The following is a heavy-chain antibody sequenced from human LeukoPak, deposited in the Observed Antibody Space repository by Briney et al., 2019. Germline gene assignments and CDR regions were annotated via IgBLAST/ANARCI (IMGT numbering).Heavy chain of an antibody. CDR1: GYTFTSYD. CDR3: ARVDCSSTSCYGNWFDP. J-gene: IGHJ5*02. V-gene: IGHV1-8*03. D-gene: IGHD2-2*01. CDR2: MNPNSGNT. Sequence: ASVKVSCKASGYTFTSYDINWVRQATGQGLEWMGWMNPNSGNTGYAQKFQGRVTITRNTSMSTAYMELSSLRSEDTAVYYCARVDCSSTSCYGNWFDPWGQGTLVTVSS.